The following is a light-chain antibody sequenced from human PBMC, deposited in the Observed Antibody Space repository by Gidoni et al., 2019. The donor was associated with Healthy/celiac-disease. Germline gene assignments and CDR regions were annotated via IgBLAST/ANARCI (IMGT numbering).Light chain of an antibody. CDR3: QAWDSSIAV. CDR1: KLGDKY. J-gene: IGLJ2*01. Sequence: SYELTPPPSVSVSPGQTASITCSGDKLGDKYACWYQQKPGQSPVLVIYQDSKRPSGIPERFSGSNSGNTATLTISGTQAMDEADYYCQAWDSSIAVFGGGTKLTVL. CDR2: QDS. V-gene: IGLV3-1*01.